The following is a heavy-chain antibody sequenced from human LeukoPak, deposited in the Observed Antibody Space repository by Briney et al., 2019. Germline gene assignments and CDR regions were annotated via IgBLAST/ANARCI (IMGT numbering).Heavy chain of an antibody. CDR3: ARDGDGYCSSTSCYANYFDY. J-gene: IGHJ4*02. V-gene: IGHV3-48*03. CDR2: ISSSGSTI. CDR1: GFTFSSYE. D-gene: IGHD2-2*03. Sequence: GGSLRLSCAASGFTFSSYEMNWVRQAPGKGLERVSYISSSGSTIYYAGSVKGRLTISRDKAKNSLYLKMNSLRAEDTAVYYCARDGDGYCSSTSCYANYFDYWGQGTLVTVSS.